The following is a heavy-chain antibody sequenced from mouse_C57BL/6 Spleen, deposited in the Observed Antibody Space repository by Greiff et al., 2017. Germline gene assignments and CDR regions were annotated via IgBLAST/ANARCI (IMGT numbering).Heavy chain of an antibody. CDR1: GYTFTSYW. V-gene: IGHV1-69*01. Sequence: QVQLQQPGAELVMPGASVKLSCKASGYTFTSYWMHWVKQRPGQGLEWIGEIDPSDSYTNYNQKFKGKSTLTVDKSSSTAYMQLSSLTSEDSADYYCERWGKGFAYWGQGTLVTVSA. CDR2: IDPSDSYT. CDR3: ERWGKGFAY. J-gene: IGHJ3*01.